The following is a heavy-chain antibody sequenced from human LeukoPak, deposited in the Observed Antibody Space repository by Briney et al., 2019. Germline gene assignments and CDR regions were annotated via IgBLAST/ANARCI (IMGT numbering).Heavy chain of an antibody. CDR3: ARNYDILTGYYGTFDY. Sequence: SQTLSLTCTVSGGSISSRIYYWGWIRQPPGKGLEWIGSIYYSGSTYYNPSLKSRVTISVDTSKNQFSLKLSSVTAADTAVYYCARNYDILTGYYGTFDYWGQGTLVTVSS. V-gene: IGHV4-39*01. J-gene: IGHJ4*02. CDR2: IYYSGST. CDR1: GGSISSRIYY. D-gene: IGHD3-9*01.